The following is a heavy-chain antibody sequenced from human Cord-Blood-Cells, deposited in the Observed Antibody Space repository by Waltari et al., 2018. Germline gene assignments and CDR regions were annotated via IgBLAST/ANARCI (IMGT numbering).Heavy chain of an antibody. J-gene: IGHJ4*02. V-gene: IGHV3-30-3*01. D-gene: IGHD4-4*01. CDR1: GFTFSSCA. CDR2: ISYDGSNK. CDR3: ARDQSSNYYFDY. Sequence: QVQLVESGGGVVQPGRSLRLSCAASGFTFSSCATHWVPQAPGKGLEWVAVISYDGSNKYYADSVKGRFTISRDNSKNTLYLQMNSLRAEDTAVYYCARDQSSNYYFDYWGQGTLVTVSS.